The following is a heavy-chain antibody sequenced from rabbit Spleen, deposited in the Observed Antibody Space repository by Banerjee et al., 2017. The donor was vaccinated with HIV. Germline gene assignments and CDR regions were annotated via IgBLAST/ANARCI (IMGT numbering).Heavy chain of an antibody. D-gene: IGHD4-1*01. J-gene: IGHJ4*01. V-gene: IGHV1S45*01. CDR2: IATGSDRT. CDR3: ARNSGRASNL. CDR1: GFDFGSDYD. Sequence: QQQLVESGGDLVKPVGSLTLTCTASGFDFGSDYDMCWVRQPPGKGLEWIGCIATGSDRTDYATWAKGRFTVSKASSTTVTLQMTSLTGADTATYFCARNSGRASNLCGPGTLVTVS.